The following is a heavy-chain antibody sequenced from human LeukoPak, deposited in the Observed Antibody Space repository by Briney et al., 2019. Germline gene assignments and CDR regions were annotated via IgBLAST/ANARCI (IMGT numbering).Heavy chain of an antibody. J-gene: IGHJ5*02. CDR1: GLIFDDYT. CDR3: ARSRDGYNGLFDP. V-gene: IGHV3-53*01. D-gene: IGHD5-24*01. CDR2: IYSGGST. Sequence: GGSLRLSCAASGLIFDDYTMHWVRQAPGRGLEWVSAIYSGGSTYYADSVKGRFTISRDNSKNTLYLQMNSLRVEDTAVYYCARSRDGYNGLFDPWGQGTLVTVSS.